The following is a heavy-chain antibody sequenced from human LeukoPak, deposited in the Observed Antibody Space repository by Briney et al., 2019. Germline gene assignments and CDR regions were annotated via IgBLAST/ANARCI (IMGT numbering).Heavy chain of an antibody. CDR3: AGVCSSTSCYTASDAFDI. Sequence: ASVKVSCKASGYTFTGYYMHWVRQAPGQGLEWMVWINPNSGGANYAQKFQGRVTMTRDTSISTAYMELSRLRSDDTAVYYCAGVCSSTSCYTASDAFDIWGQGTMVTVSS. CDR1: GYTFTGYY. V-gene: IGHV1-2*02. D-gene: IGHD2-2*02. CDR2: INPNSGGA. J-gene: IGHJ3*02.